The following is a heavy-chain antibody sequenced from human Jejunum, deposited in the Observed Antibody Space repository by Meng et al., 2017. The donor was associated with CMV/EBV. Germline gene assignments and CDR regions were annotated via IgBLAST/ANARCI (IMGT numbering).Heavy chain of an antibody. CDR2: ISGNSNYI. CDR1: GFTFSSYN. V-gene: IGHV3-21*01. Sequence: SGFTFSSYNMNWVRQAPGKGLEWVSSISGNSNYIFYRDSVEGRFTISRDNAKTSLFLQMNSLRAEDSAVYYCARDMVWGDPNSFDAWGQGTLVTVSS. J-gene: IGHJ5*02. CDR3: ARDMVWGDPNSFDA. D-gene: IGHD3-10*01.